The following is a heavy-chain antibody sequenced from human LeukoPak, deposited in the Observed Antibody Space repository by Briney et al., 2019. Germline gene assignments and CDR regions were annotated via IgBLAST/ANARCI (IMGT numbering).Heavy chain of an antibody. CDR3: ARTAAGLYSFDY. V-gene: IGHV3-48*04. CDR2: ISSRSTTI. D-gene: IGHD6-13*01. Sequence: GGSLRLSCAVSGFTFSSYSMNWVRQAPGKGLEWVSYISSRSTTIYYADSVKGRFTISRDNAKNSLYLQMNSLRAEDTAVYYCARTAAGLYSFDYWGQGTLVTVSS. J-gene: IGHJ4*02. CDR1: GFTFSSYS.